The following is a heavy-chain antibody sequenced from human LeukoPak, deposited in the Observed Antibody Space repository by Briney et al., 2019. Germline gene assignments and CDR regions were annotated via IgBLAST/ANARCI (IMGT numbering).Heavy chain of an antibody. D-gene: IGHD3/OR15-3a*01. V-gene: IGHV3-7*01. J-gene: IGHJ4*02. CDR3: ASGRHDFLH. CDR2: INLDGTEE. CDR1: GFVFSTYW. Sequence: PGGSLRLSRAASGFVFSTYWMTWVRQAPGKGLEWVANINLDGTEEHYVDSSLKGRFTISRDNAKNSLYLQMNSLRVEDTAAYYCASGRHDFLHWGQGTLVTVSS.